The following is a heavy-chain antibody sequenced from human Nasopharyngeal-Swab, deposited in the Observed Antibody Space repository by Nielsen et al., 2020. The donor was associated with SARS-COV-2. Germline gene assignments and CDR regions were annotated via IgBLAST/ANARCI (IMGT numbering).Heavy chain of an antibody. Sequence: GGSLRLSCVASGFTFSSCAMTWVRQAPGKGLQWLSTISGSGHRTYYADSVKGRFTISRDNSQNTLYLQMNSLRAEDTAVYCCAKDFRHNYDYWSGYFTNWGQGTLVTVSS. J-gene: IGHJ4*02. CDR1: GFTFSSCA. CDR3: AKDFRHNYDYWSGYFTN. CDR2: ISGSGHRT. V-gene: IGHV3-23*01. D-gene: IGHD3-3*01.